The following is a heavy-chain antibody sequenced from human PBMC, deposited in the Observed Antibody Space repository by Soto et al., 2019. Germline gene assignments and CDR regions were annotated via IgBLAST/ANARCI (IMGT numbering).Heavy chain of an antibody. CDR2: MYNSGRT. V-gene: IGHV4-31*03. CDR3: ARVGAYCGVDCSHDAFDI. CDR1: GGSISSGGYY. J-gene: IGHJ3*02. D-gene: IGHD2-21*02. Sequence: QVQLQESGPGLVKPSQTLSLTCTFSGGSISSGGYYWSWIRQHPGKGLEWVGYMYNSGRTYYNPSLKNRVKILGNTYKNPFSLILNSVTAADTAVYYCARVGAYCGVDCSHDAFDIWGQGTMVTVSS.